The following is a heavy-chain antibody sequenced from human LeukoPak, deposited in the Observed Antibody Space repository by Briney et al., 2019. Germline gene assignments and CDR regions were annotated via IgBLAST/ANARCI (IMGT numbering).Heavy chain of an antibody. D-gene: IGHD4-17*01. CDR3: AKDPDYGASYYFDY. CDR2: ITYDGSNV. CDR1: GFDFNNYV. J-gene: IGHJ4*02. V-gene: IGHV3-30-3*01. Sequence: GGSLRLSCAASGFDFNNYVMHWVRQAPGKGLEWVAVITYDGSNVYYSDSVKGRFTISRDNSKNTLYLQMNSLRAEDTAVYYCAKDPDYGASYYFDYWGQGTLVTVSS.